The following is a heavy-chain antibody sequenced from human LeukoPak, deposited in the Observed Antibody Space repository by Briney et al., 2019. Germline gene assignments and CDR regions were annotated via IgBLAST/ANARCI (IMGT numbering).Heavy chain of an antibody. CDR2: IYYSGST. CDR3: ARVGFWSGYNYYMDV. Sequence: SETLSLTCTVSGGSISSYYWSWIRQPPGKGLEWIGYIYYSGSTNYNPSLKSRVTISVDRSKNQFSLKLSSVTAADTAVYYCARVGFWSGYNYYMDVWGKGTTVTVSS. V-gene: IGHV4-59*08. D-gene: IGHD3-3*01. CDR1: GGSISSYY. J-gene: IGHJ6*03.